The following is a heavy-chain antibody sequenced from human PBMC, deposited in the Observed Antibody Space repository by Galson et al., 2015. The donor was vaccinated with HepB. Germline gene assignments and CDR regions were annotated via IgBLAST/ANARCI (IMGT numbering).Heavy chain of an antibody. D-gene: IGHD6-13*01. CDR2: IRYDGSNK. CDR3: ARDQGYGVSVSDYGMDV. J-gene: IGHJ6*02. CDR1: GFTFSSYG. Sequence: SLRLSCAASGFTFSSYGMHWVRQAPGKGLEWVALIRYDGSNKYYAESVKGRFTISSDNSKNTLYLQMSSLRAEDTALYYCARDQGYGVSVSDYGMDVWGQGTTVTVSS. V-gene: IGHV3-33*01.